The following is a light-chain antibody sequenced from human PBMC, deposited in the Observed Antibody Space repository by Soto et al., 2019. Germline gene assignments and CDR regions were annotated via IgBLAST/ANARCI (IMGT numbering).Light chain of an antibody. CDR1: SGHSSYD. V-gene: IGLV4-69*01. Sequence: QPVLPQSPSASASLGASAKLTYTPSSGHSSYDIAWHQQQPEQGHRYLMKLSSDGSHSKGDGIPDRFSGSSSGAERYLTIASLQSEEEDDYFCQTWGTGLVVFGGGTKLTVL. CDR3: QTWGTGLVV. J-gene: IGLJ2*01. CDR2: LSSDGSH.